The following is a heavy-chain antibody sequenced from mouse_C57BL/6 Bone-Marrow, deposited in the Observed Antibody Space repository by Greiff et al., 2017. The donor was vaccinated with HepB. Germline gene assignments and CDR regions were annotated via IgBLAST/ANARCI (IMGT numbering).Heavy chain of an antibody. J-gene: IGHJ3*01. Sequence: QVQLQQPGAELVKPGASVKVSCKASGYTFTSYWMHWVKQRPGQGLEWIGRLHPSDSDTNYNQKFKGKATLTVAKSSSTAYMPLSSLTSEDSAVYYCAIMAWFAYWGQGTLVTVSA. V-gene: IGHV1-74*01. CDR3: AIMAWFAY. CDR2: LHPSDSDT. CDR1: GYTFTSYW.